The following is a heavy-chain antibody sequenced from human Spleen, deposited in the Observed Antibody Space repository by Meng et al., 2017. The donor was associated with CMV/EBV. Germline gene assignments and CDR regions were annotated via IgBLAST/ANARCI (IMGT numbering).Heavy chain of an antibody. D-gene: IGHD3-3*01. Sequence: GESLKISCAASGFTFSSYWMSWVRQAPGKGLEWVGRIRNKAYGYTPEYAASVKGRFTISRDDSKNSLYLQMNRLNTGDSAVYYCALGGGLSWGQGTQVTVSS. J-gene: IGHJ5*02. CDR1: GFTFSSYW. CDR3: ALGGGLS. CDR2: IRNKAYGYTP. V-gene: IGHV3-72*01.